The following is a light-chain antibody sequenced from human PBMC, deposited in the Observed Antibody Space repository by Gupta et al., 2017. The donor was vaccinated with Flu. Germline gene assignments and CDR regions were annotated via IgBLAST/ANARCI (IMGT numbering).Light chain of an antibody. Sequence: PSTLSASVGDRVTFTCRASRTIGNWLAWYQHKPGKAPKLLIFDASILASGVPSRFSGSGSGTEFTLTISSLQPDDFATYFCQQYRTYVLTFGGGTKVQIK. CDR3: QQYRTYVLT. V-gene: IGKV1-5*03. J-gene: IGKJ4*01. CDR2: DAS. CDR1: RTIGNW.